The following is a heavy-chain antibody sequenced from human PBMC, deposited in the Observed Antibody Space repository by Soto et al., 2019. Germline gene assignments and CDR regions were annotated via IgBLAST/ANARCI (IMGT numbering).Heavy chain of an antibody. J-gene: IGHJ5*02. CDR2: IYHSGHT. Sequence: ASETLSLTCSVSGGSIGSSYWWSWVRQPPGKGLEWIGEIYHSGHTNYNRDLKSRVTLSVDQYKNQFSLRLTYLTAADTAVYYCARPSRDPDWFDPRGQGTLVTVSS. CDR1: GGSIGSSYW. V-gene: IGHV4-4*02. CDR3: ARPSRDPDWFDP.